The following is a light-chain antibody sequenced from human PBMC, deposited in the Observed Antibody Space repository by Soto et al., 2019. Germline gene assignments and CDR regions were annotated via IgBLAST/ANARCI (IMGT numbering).Light chain of an antibody. CDR2: DVS. V-gene: IGLV2-23*02. J-gene: IGLJ1*01. Sequence: QSALTQPASVSGSPGQLITISCTGTSSNVGNFNVVSWYQQHPGKAPKVIIYDVSERPSGVSHRFSGSKSGNTASLTISGLQAEDEADYYCCSYAGSGTNVFGTGTKVTVL. CDR3: CSYAGSGTNV. CDR1: SSNVGNFNV.